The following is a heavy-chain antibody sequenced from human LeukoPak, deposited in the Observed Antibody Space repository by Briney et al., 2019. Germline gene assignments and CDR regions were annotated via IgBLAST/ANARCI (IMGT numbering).Heavy chain of an antibody. J-gene: IGHJ4*02. Sequence: PGRSLRLSCAASGFTITTYAVNWVRQAPGKGLEWVSGIGGGGTEYYADSVKGRFIISSDNSQNLVHLQMNSLTVEDTAVYYCARAQGALDYWGQGTLVTVSS. CDR3: ARAQGALDY. CDR1: GFTITTYA. CDR2: IGGGGTE. D-gene: IGHD1-26*01. V-gene: IGHV3-23*01.